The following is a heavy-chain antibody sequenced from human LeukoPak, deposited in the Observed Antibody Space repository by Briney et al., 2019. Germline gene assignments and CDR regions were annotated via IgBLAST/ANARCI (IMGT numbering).Heavy chain of an antibody. D-gene: IGHD3-9*01. CDR2: IYHSGRGGT. Sequence: SETLSLTCAVSGGFISSSNWWTWLRQPPGKGLEWIGEIYHSGRGGTNYNPSLKSRATISIDNAKNQFSLNVRSVSAADTAVYYCAREDLTGYPRSDAFDIWGRGTMVTVSS. V-gene: IGHV4-4*02. CDR3: AREDLTGYPRSDAFDI. CDR1: GGFISSSNW. J-gene: IGHJ3*02.